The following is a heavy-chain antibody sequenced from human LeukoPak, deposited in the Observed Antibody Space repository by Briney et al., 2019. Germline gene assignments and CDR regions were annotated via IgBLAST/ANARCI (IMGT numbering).Heavy chain of an antibody. CDR3: ASIPHYGDHLPWDY. J-gene: IGHJ4*02. D-gene: IGHD4-17*01. V-gene: IGHV4-34*01. Sequence: SETLSLTCAVYGGSFSGYYWSWIRQPPGKGLEWIGEINHSGSTNYNPSLKSRVTISVDTSKTQFSLKLSSVTAADTAVYYCASIPHYGDHLPWDYWGQGTLVTVSS. CDR2: INHSGST. CDR1: GGSFSGYY.